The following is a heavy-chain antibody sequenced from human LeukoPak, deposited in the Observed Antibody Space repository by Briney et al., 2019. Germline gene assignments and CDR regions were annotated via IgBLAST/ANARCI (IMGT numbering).Heavy chain of an antibody. CDR3: ARPVDYSNYWYFDL. CDR2: IYYSGST. CDR1: GGSISSSSYY. D-gene: IGHD4-11*01. V-gene: IGHV4-39*01. Sequence: PSETLSLTCTVSGGSISSSSYYWGWIRQPPGKGLEWVGSIYYSGSTYYNPSLKSRVTISVDTSKNQFSLMLSSVTAADTAVYYCARPVDYSNYWYFDLWGRGTLVTVSS. J-gene: IGHJ2*01.